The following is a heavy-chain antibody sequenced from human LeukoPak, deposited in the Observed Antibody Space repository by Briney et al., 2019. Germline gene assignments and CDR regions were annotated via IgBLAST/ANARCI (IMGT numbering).Heavy chain of an antibody. Sequence: SETLSLTCTVSGYSISSHYYWSWIRQPPGKGLEWIGEINHSGSTNYNPSLKSRVTISVDTSKNQFSLKLSSVTAADTAVYYCARAAFGYSGYDYLYYFDYWGQGTLVTVSS. J-gene: IGHJ4*02. V-gene: IGHV4-38-2*02. D-gene: IGHD5-12*01. CDR2: INHSGST. CDR3: ARAAFGYSGYDYLYYFDY. CDR1: GYSISSHYY.